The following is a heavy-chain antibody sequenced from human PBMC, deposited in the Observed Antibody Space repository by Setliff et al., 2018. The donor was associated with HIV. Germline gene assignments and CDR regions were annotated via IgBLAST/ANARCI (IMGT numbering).Heavy chain of an antibody. CDR2: IREDGTAE. J-gene: IGHJ5*02. D-gene: IGHD3-16*01. V-gene: IGHV3-7*03. CDR3: AKYSSLGS. CDR1: GFAFSTSW. Sequence: VGSLRLSCAASGFAFSTSWMSWVRQAPGKGLEWVANIREDGTAEYYVDSVRGRFAISRDNAKNSLYLQMNNLRADDTAVYYCAKYSSLGSWGQGTLVTVSS.